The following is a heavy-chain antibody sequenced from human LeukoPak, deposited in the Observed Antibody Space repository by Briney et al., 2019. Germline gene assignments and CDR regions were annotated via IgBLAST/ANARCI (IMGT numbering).Heavy chain of an antibody. Sequence: SETLSLTCGVCGGSFSGYYWSWIRQAPGKGLEWIGEITHHGTTNYSPSLRGRVTILADTSKGQFSLRLSSVTAADTAVYYCASIYGDYSDFDYWGQGTLVTVSS. V-gene: IGHV4-34*01. CDR1: GGSFSGYY. CDR2: ITHHGTT. D-gene: IGHD4-17*01. CDR3: ASIYGDYSDFDY. J-gene: IGHJ4*02.